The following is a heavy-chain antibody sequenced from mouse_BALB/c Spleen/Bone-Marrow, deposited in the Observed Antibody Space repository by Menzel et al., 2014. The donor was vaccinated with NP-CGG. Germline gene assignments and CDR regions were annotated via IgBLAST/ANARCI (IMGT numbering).Heavy chain of an antibody. CDR1: GFNIKDTY. Sequence: VQLKESGAELVKPGASVKLSCTASGFNIKDTYMHWVKQRPEQGLEWIGRIDPANGNTKYDPKFQGKATITVDTSSNTAYLQLSSLTSEDTAVYYCVSYYYGNYFDSWGQGTTLTVSS. V-gene: IGHV14-3*02. J-gene: IGHJ2*01. CDR2: IDPANGNT. CDR3: VSYYYGNYFDS. D-gene: IGHD1-1*01.